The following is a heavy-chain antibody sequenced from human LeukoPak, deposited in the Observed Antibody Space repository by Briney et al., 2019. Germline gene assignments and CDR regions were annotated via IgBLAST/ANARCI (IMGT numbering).Heavy chain of an antibody. D-gene: IGHD4-11*01. J-gene: IGHJ4*02. V-gene: IGHV4-34*01. CDR2: INHSGST. Sequence: PSETLSLTCAVYGGSFSGYYWSWIRQPPGKGLEWIGEINHSGSTNYNPSLKSRVTISVDTSKNQFSLKLSSVTAAHTAVYYCARGYSNYDYWGQGTLVTVSS. CDR3: ARGYSNYDY. CDR1: GGSFSGYY.